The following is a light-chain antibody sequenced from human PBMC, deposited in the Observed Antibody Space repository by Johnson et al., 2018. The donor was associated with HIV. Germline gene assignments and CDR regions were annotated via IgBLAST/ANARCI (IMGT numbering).Light chain of an antibody. CDR1: SSTIGDNY. CDR2: ENN. J-gene: IGLJ1*01. Sequence: LTQPPSVSAAPGQKVTISCSGSSSTIGDNYVSWYQHLPGTAPKLLIYENNKRPSGIPDRFSGSKSGTSATLDITGLQPGDEADYYFGTWDTGLTTGGVFGTGTKVTV. V-gene: IGLV1-51*02. CDR3: GTWDTGLTTGGV.